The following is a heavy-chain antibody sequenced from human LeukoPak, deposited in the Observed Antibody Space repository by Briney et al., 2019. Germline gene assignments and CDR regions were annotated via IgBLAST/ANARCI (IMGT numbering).Heavy chain of an antibody. Sequence: GESLKISCKGSGYSFTNYWIAWVRQMPGKGLEWLGIIYPGDSDTRYSPSFQGQVTISADKSVSTAYLQWSSLKASDTAMYYCARNGLSSYRGIGGSSWNYWGQGTLVTVSS. V-gene: IGHV5-51*01. CDR1: GYSFTNYW. CDR3: ARNGLSSYRGIGGSSWNY. CDR2: IYPGDSDT. D-gene: IGHD6-13*01. J-gene: IGHJ4*02.